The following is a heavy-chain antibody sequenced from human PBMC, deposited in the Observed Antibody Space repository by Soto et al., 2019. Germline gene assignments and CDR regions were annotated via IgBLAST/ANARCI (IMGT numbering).Heavy chain of an antibody. Sequence: SETLSLACTVSSASIINYYCSFIRNPXLKRLEWIGYIYYSGNTNYNPSLKSRVTISVDTSRTQFSLKLSSVTAAHTAVYYCARGRPRDGYNSGHNDFDMWRQPTMVTVSS. D-gene: IGHD5-12*01. CDR1: SASIINYY. CDR2: IYYSGNT. J-gene: IGHJ3*02. CDR3: ARGRPRDGYNSGHNDFDM. V-gene: IGHV4-59*01.